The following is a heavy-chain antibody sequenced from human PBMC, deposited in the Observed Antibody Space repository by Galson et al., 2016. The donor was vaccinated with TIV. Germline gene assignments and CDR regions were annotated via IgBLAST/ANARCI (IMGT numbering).Heavy chain of an antibody. J-gene: IGHJ4*02. CDR2: INPDNGDT. V-gene: IGHV1-3*01. CDR1: GYTFITHA. CDR3: ARDRGGSGDFDS. Sequence: SVKVSCKASGYTFITHAIHWVRQAPGQRPQWMGWINPDNGDTEYSQKLLGRVAITRNTSASTAYMELSSLRYEDTAIYYCARDRGGSGDFDSWGQGTLVTVSS. D-gene: IGHD3-16*01.